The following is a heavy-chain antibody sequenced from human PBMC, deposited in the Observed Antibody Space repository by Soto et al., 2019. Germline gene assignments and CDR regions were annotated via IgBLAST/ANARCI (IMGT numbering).Heavy chain of an antibody. D-gene: IGHD1-26*01. CDR1: FSSLPYSH. CDR3: ARSGHTFVGAV. V-gene: IGHV4-59*01. Sequence: LSLPFPFSFSSLPYSHFIFIRHSPVNVLYHIFYLHSSGFAEYNPFLRSRVTISMDTSKNQFSLTLRFVTAADTAIYYCARSGHTFVGAVWGQGILVTVSS. CDR2: LHSSGFA. J-gene: IGHJ1*01.